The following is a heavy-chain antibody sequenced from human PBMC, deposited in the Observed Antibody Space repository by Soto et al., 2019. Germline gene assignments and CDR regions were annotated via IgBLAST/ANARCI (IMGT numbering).Heavy chain of an antibody. V-gene: IGHV3-23*01. CDR2: ITGSGGNT. CDR1: GFAFSTYA. J-gene: IGHJ6*02. CDR3: ARKGVWAHERKYYYAMDV. Sequence: GGSLRLSCAASGFAFSTYAMSWVRQAPGKGLEWVSGITGSGGNTYYADSVKGRFTISRDSSKKALYLQMNSLRAEDTAIYYCARKGVWAHERKYYYAMDVWGQGTRVTV. D-gene: IGHD7-27*01.